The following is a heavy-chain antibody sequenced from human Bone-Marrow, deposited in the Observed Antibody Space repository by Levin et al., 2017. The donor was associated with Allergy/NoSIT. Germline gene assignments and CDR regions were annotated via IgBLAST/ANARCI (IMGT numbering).Heavy chain of an antibody. J-gene: IGHJ3*01. D-gene: IGHD6-19*01. CDR1: GFSISTSEVC. CDR2: IDWDDDQ. Sequence: SGPTLVKPTQTLTLTCTFSGFSISTSEVCVGWMRQPPGRGLEWLALIDWDDDQYYSDSLKTRLTISKDTSKNQVVLTMTNMDPVDTATYYCARTTGIAVIGDAFDVWGQGTMVTVSP. CDR3: ARTTGIAVIGDAFDV. V-gene: IGHV2-70*01.